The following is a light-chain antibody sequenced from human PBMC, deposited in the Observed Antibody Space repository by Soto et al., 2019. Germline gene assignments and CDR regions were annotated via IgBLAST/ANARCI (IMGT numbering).Light chain of an antibody. Sequence: EPVLTQSPGTLSLSAGESATLSCRASQSVSSSSLAWYQQRPGQAPRLIIYGTSSRATGIPDRFSGSGSGTDFTLTISRLEPEDFAVYFCQRYGSSPLITCGQGTRLEIK. CDR3: QRYGSSPLIT. V-gene: IGKV3-20*01. CDR2: GTS. CDR1: QSVSSSS. J-gene: IGKJ5*01.